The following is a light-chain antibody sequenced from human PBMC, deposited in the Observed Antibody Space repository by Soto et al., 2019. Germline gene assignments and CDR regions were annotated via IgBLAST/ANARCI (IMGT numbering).Light chain of an antibody. CDR3: QQYNSYSWT. CDR1: QSISSW. CDR2: KAS. J-gene: IGKJ1*01. V-gene: IGKV1-5*03. Sequence: DIQMTQSPSTLSASVGDRVTITCRASQSISSWLAWYQQKPGKAPKLLIYKASSLESGVPSRFSGSGSGTEFTLNISSLQPDDFATYYCQQYNSYSWTFGQGTKVEI.